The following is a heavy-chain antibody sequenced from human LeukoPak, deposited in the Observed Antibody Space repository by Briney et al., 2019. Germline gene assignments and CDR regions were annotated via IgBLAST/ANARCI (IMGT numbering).Heavy chain of an antibody. J-gene: IGHJ4*02. V-gene: IGHV3-9*01. CDR3: TKERGYSYGYSFDC. CDR1: GFTFDDYA. Sequence: GRSLRLSCAASGFTFDDYAMHWVRQAPGKGLAWVSGISWNSGSVGYADSVKGRFTISRDNAKNSLYLQMNSLRAEDTALYYCTKERGYSYGYSFDCWGQGTLVTVSS. CDR2: ISWNSGSV. D-gene: IGHD5-18*01.